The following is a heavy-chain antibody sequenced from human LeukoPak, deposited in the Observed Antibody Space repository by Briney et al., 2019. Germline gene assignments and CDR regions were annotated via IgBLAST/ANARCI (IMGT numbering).Heavy chain of an antibody. D-gene: IGHD3-22*01. Sequence: GASVKVSCKASGYTFTGYYMHWVRQAPGQGLEWMGRINPNSGGTNYAQKFQGRVTMTRDTSINTAYMEVSRLRSDDTAIYYCARDYHRRYYYDSSGYQVGYWGQGTLVTVSS. J-gene: IGHJ4*02. CDR2: INPNSGGT. CDR3: ARDYHRRYYYDSSGYQVGY. CDR1: GYTFTGYY. V-gene: IGHV1-2*06.